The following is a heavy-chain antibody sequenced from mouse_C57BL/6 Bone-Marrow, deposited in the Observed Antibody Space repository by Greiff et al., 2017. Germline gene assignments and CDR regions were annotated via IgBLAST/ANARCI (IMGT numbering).Heavy chain of an antibody. CDR1: GFNITDDY. CDR3: TFIYYYDSSYRFAY. J-gene: IGHJ3*01. CDR2: FDPENGAT. V-gene: IGHV14-4*01. D-gene: IGHD1-1*01. Sequence: VQLQQSWAELVRPGASVTLSCTASGFNITDDYMHWVKQRPVQGLEWIGWFDPENGATAYDSKFQGKATITADTSSNTAYLQLSSLTSEDTADYYCTFIYYYDSSYRFAYWGQGTLVTVSA.